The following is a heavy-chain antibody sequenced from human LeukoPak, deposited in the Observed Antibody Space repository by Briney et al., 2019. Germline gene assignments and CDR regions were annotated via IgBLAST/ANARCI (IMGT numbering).Heavy chain of an antibody. V-gene: IGHV1-2*02. CDR3: ARGPTYYDSSGYRLEY. CDR2: INPSNGGI. D-gene: IGHD3-22*01. Sequence: ASVKVSCKASGYAFRGYYMHWVRQAPGQGLEWMGWINPSNGGINYAQNFQGRVTMTRHTSISTAYMELSSLTSDDTAVYYCARGPTYYDSSGYRLEYWGQGTLVTVSS. J-gene: IGHJ4*02. CDR1: GYAFRGYY.